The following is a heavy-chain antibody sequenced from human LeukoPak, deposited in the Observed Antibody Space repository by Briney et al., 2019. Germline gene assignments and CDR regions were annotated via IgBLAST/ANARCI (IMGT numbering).Heavy chain of an antibody. CDR3: ARDPYSSSTGGY. J-gene: IGHJ4*02. V-gene: IGHV1-46*01. CDR1: GDTVTSYY. D-gene: IGHD6-13*01. Sequence: ASVKVSCKASGDTVTSYYMHRVRQAPGQGLEWMGIINPSGGSTSYAQKFQGRVTMTRDTSTSTVYMELSSLRSEDTAVYYCARDPYSSSTGGYWGQGTLVTVSS. CDR2: INPSGGST.